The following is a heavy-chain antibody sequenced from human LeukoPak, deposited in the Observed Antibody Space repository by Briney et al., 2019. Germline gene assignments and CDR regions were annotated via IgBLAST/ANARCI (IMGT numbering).Heavy chain of an antibody. J-gene: IGHJ6*03. CDR1: GGSISSGSYY. CDR2: IYTSGST. Sequence: KPSQTLSLTCTVSGGSISSGSYYWSWIRQPAGKGLEWIGRIYTSGSTNYNPSLKSRVTISVDTSKNQFSLKLSSVTAADTAVYYCAREMFGSYGPLYYYMDVWGKGTTVTVSS. CDR3: AREMFGSYGPLYYYMDV. V-gene: IGHV4-61*02. D-gene: IGHD1-26*01.